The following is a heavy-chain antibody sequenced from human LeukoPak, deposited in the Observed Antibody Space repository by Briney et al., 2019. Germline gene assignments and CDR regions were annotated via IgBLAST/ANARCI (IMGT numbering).Heavy chain of an antibody. D-gene: IGHD6-13*01. Sequence: TSETLSLTCTVSGGSISSSSYYWGWIRQPPGKGLEWIGSIYYSGSTYYNPSLKSRVSISADTSKKQFSLMLSSVTAADTAVYYCARGRYKVSSWMKDGMDVWGQGTTVTVSS. V-gene: IGHV4-39*07. CDR3: ARGRYKVSSWMKDGMDV. CDR1: GGSISSSSYY. CDR2: IYYSGST. J-gene: IGHJ6*02.